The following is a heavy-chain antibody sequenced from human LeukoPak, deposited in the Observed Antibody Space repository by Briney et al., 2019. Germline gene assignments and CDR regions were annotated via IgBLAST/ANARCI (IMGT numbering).Heavy chain of an antibody. V-gene: IGHV1-2*04. Sequence: ASVKVSCKASGYTFTGYYMHWVRQAPGQGLEWMGWINPNSGGTNYAQKFQGWVTMTRDTSISTAYMELSRLRSDDTAVYYCARGGDIVVVPVPTSRFDPWGQGTLVTVSP. J-gene: IGHJ5*02. CDR1: GYTFTGYY. CDR3: ARGGDIVVVPVPTSRFDP. CDR2: INPNSGGT. D-gene: IGHD2-2*01.